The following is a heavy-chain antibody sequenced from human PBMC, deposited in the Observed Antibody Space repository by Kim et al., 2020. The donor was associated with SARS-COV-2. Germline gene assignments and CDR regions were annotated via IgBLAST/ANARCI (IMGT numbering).Heavy chain of an antibody. J-gene: IGHJ4*02. Sequence: SLMGRFTISSDRSKNTLYLQMDSLRSEDTAVYYCAKRGGYFDFSSSSYIDYWGQGTLVTVSS. CDR3: AKRGGYFDFSSSSYIDY. V-gene: IGHV3-30*02. D-gene: IGHD3-3*01.